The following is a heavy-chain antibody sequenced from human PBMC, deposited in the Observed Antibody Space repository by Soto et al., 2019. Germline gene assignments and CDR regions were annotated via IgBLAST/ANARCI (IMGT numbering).Heavy chain of an antibody. Sequence: ASVKVSCKASGYTFTGYYMHWVRQAPGQGLEWMGWINPNSGGTNYAQKFQGWVTMTRDTSISTAYMELSRLRSDDTAVYYCARDTRIVGATTAYFQHWGQGTLVTVSS. J-gene: IGHJ1*01. D-gene: IGHD1-26*01. CDR2: INPNSGGT. CDR1: GYTFTGYY. CDR3: ARDTRIVGATTAYFQH. V-gene: IGHV1-2*04.